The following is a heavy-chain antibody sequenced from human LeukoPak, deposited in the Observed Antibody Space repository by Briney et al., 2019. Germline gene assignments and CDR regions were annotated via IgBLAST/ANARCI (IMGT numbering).Heavy chain of an antibody. CDR1: GGTFSSYA. V-gene: IGHV1-69*13. CDR3: AREDGSGSSYDY. CDR2: IIPIFGTA. D-gene: IGHD3-10*01. Sequence: SVKVSCKASGGTFSSYAISWVRQAPGRGLEWMGGIIPIFGTANYAQKFQGRVTITADESTSTAYMELSSLRSEDTAVYYCAREDGSGSSYDYWGQGTLVTVSS. J-gene: IGHJ4*02.